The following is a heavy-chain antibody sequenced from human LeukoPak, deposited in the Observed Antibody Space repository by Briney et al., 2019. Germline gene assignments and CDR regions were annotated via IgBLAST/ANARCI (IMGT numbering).Heavy chain of an antibody. J-gene: IGHJ3*02. Sequence: KPSETLSLTCTVSGGSISSYYWSWIRQPAGKGLEWIGRVYTSGSTNYNPSLKSRVTMSVDTSKNQFSLKLSSVTAADTAVYYCARVGAAAGSFGTFDIWGQGTMVTVSS. CDR1: GGSISSYY. D-gene: IGHD6-13*01. V-gene: IGHV4-4*07. CDR2: VYTSGST. CDR3: ARVGAAAGSFGTFDI.